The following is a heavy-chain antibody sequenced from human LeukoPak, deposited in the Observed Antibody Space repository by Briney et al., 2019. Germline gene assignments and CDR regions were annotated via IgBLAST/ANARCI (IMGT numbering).Heavy chain of an antibody. CDR3: TTVTMVRDYDY. Sequence: GGSLRLSCAASGFPFSDDWMSWVRQAPGKGLEWVGRIKKKDDGGTTDYPAPVKGRFTISRDDSKNMLYLEMNNLKIEDTAVYYCTTVTMVRDYDYWGQGTLVTVSS. D-gene: IGHD3-10*01. J-gene: IGHJ4*02. V-gene: IGHV3-15*01. CDR2: IKKKDDGGTT. CDR1: GFPFSDDW.